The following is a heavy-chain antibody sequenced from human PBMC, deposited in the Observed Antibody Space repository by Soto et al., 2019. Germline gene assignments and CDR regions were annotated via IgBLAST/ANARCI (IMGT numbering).Heavy chain of an antibody. CDR2: IYPGDSDT. Sequence: GESLKISCKGSGYIFTNYWIGWVRQMPGKGLEWMGIIYPGDSDTKYSPSFQGQVTISADKSITTAYLQWSSLKASDTAMYYCASLSYYDSSGAFDYWGQGTLVTVSS. J-gene: IGHJ4*02. V-gene: IGHV5-51*01. CDR3: ASLSYYDSSGAFDY. CDR1: GYIFTNYW. D-gene: IGHD3-22*01.